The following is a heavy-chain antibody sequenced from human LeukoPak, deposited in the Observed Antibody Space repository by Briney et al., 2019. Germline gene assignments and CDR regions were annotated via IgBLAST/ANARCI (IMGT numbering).Heavy chain of an antibody. CDR1: GFTFSDFG. J-gene: IGHJ5*02. CDR2: ISYDGAYT. Sequence: GGSLRLSCEVSGFTFSDFGMHWVRQAPGKGLEWLAIISYDGAYTHTSKSLKGRFTISRDNANNTLSLQMTSLRPEDTAVYYCAKEVHDHIWERSHVNNFDPWGQGTLVTVSS. V-gene: IGHV3-30*18. CDR3: AKEVHDHIWERSHVNNFDP. D-gene: IGHD1-26*01.